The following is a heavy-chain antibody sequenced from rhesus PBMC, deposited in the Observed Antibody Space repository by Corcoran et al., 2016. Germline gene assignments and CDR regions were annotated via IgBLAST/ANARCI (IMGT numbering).Heavy chain of an antibody. J-gene: IGHJ2*01. Sequence: QLQLQESGPGLVKPSETLSVTCAVSGGSISSGYWRWIRHAPGKGLESIGYMYGRERSTNHNPSLKSRVTLVVDTSKNQIALKLRYGTAADTAVYYCARCGIQWFFDLWGPGTPITISS. CDR1: GGSISSGY. D-gene: IGHD4-23*01. CDR3: ARCGIQWFFDL. CDR2: MYGRERST. V-gene: IGHV4-169*01.